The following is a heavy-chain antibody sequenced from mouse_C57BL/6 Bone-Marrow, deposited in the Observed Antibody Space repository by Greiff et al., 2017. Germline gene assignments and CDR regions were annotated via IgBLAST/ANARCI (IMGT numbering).Heavy chain of an antibody. J-gene: IGHJ4*01. Sequence: VKLQQSGAELVRPGTSVKMSCKASGYTFTNYWIGWAKQRPGHGLEWIGDIYPGGGYTNYNEKFKGKATLTADKSSSTAYMQFSSLTSEDSAIYYCARYSPYYYGAMDYWGQGTSVTVSS. CDR1: GYTFTNYW. D-gene: IGHD1-1*01. CDR3: ARYSPYYYGAMDY. CDR2: IYPGGGYT. V-gene: IGHV1-63*01.